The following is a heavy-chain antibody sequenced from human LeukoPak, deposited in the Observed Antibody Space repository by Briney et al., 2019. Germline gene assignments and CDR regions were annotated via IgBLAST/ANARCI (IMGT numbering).Heavy chain of an antibody. CDR3: ARDVYAIMGYMDV. CDR2: IKPDGSEK. CDR1: GFTFSNFW. Sequence: GGSLRLSCAASGFTFSNFWMSWVRQAPGKGLEWVANIKPDGSEKYYVDSVKGRFTISRDNSKNTLYLQMNSLRAEDTAVYYCARDVYAIMGYMDVWGKGTTVTVSS. J-gene: IGHJ6*03. V-gene: IGHV3-7*01. D-gene: IGHD2-8*01.